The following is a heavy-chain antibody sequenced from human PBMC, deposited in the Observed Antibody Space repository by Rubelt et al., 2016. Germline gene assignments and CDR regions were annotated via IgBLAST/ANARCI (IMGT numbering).Heavy chain of an antibody. CDR1: YA. CDR3: AKDSPVLDDAFDI. D-gene: IGHD3-3*02. Sequence: YAMSWVRQAPGKGLECVSGISGGGGTTYYADSVKGRFTISRDNSKNALYLQMNSLRAEDTAVYYCAKDSPVLDDAFDIWGQGTMVTVSS. CDR2: ISGGGGTT. V-gene: IGHV3-23*01. J-gene: IGHJ3*02.